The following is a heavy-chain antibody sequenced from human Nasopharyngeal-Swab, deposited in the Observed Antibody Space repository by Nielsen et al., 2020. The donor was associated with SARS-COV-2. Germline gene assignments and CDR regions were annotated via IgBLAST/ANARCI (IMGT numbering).Heavy chain of an antibody. CDR3: ARQGTRCSGGSCYWDAFDI. D-gene: IGHD2-15*01. V-gene: IGHV4-39*01. J-gene: IGHJ3*02. CDR2: IYYSGST. Sequence: CQAPGKGLEWIGSIYYSGSTYYNPSLKSRVTISVDTSKNQFSLKLSSVTAADTAVYYCARQGTRCSGGSCYWDAFDIWGQGTMVTVSS.